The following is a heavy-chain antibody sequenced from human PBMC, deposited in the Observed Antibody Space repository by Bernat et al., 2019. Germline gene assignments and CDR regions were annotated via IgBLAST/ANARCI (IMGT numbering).Heavy chain of an antibody. D-gene: IGHD2-15*01. CDR2: ISYDGSNK. V-gene: IGHV3-30*18. Sequence: QVQLVESGGGVVQPGRSLRLSCAASGFTFSSYGMHWVRQAPGKGLEWVAVISYDGSNKYYADSVKGRFTISRDNSKNTLYLQMNSLRAEDKAVYYCEKGAGAATLPYYYYMDVWGKGTTVTVSS. CDR3: EKGAGAATLPYYYYMDV. J-gene: IGHJ6*03. CDR1: GFTFSSYG.